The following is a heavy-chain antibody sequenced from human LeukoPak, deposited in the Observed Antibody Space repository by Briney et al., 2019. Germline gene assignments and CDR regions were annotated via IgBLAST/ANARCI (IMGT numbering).Heavy chain of an antibody. D-gene: IGHD2-2*01. CDR2: IYTSGST. CDR1: GGSISSYY. J-gene: IGHJ6*04. CDR3: AREPPIFPYCSSTSCYSAFGMDV. Sequence: SETLSLTCTVSGGSISSYYWNWIRQPAGKGLEWIGRIYTSGSTNYNPSLKSRVTMSVDTSKNQFSLKLSSVTAADTAVYYCAREPPIFPYCSSTSCYSAFGMDVWGKGTTVTVSS. V-gene: IGHV4-4*07.